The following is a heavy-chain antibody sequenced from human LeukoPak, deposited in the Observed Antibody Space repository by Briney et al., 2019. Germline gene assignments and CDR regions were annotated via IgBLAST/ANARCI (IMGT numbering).Heavy chain of an antibody. CDR3: ASHAHDYDSSGYFDS. D-gene: IGHD3-22*01. J-gene: IGHJ4*02. Sequence: GGSLRLSCEASGFTFNSNAMYWVRQAPGKGLEWVSGISVSGGSEYYADSVKGRFSVSRDNSKHTVYLQMNSLRAEDTAVYFCASHAHDYDSSGYFDSWGQGALVTVSS. V-gene: IGHV3-23*01. CDR1: GFTFNSNA. CDR2: ISVSGGSE.